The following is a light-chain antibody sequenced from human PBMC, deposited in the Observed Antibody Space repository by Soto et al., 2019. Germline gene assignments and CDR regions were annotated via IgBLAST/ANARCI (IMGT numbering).Light chain of an antibody. CDR2: AAS. Sequence: DIQMTQSPSSLSASVGDRVTITCRGSQSISSSLNWYQQKPGKAPDLLIYAASNLQSGVPSRFSGSGSGTDFTLTISSLQPEDFATYYCQQSYSSPQMYTFGQGTKLEIK. J-gene: IGKJ2*01. V-gene: IGKV1-39*01. CDR3: QQSYSSPQMYT. CDR1: QSISSS.